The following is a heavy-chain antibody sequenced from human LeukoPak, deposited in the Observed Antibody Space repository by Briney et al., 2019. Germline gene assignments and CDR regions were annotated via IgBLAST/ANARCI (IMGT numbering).Heavy chain of an antibody. J-gene: IGHJ4*02. D-gene: IGHD6-13*01. CDR1: GFTFSSYG. Sequence: GGSLRLSCAASGFTFSSYGMHWVRQAPGKGLEWVAVISYDGSNKYYADSVRGRFTISRDNSKNTLYLQMNSLRVEDTAVYYCARDEAPGGYSSSWYLWSETSDYWGQGTLVTVSS. CDR3: ARDEAPGGYSSSWYLWSETSDY. CDR2: ISYDGSNK. V-gene: IGHV3-30*03.